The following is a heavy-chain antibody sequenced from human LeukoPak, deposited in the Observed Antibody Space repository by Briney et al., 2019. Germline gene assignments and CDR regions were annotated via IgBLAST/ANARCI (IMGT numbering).Heavy chain of an antibody. CDR2: IRGSGDIT. CDR1: GFTFSSYA. V-gene: IGHV3-23*01. CDR3: ARDPNGDYLGAFDF. Sequence: GGSLRLSCAASGFTFSSYAMIWVRQAPGKGLEWGSAIRGSGDITLYADSVKGRVTISRDNSKNTLYLQMNRLRGEDTAVYYCARDPNGDYLGAFDFRGQGTMASVSS. J-gene: IGHJ3*01. D-gene: IGHD4-17*01.